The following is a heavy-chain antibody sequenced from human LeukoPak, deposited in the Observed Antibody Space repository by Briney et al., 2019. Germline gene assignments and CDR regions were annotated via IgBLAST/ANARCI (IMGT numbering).Heavy chain of an antibody. J-gene: IGHJ4*02. Sequence: PGGSLRLSCAVSGFSFSSFSMHWVRQAPGKGLMWVSRINADGSGTRYADSVGGRFTVSRDNARNTLYLQMNSLRAEDTAMYYCTRTHITADYWGQGTLVTVSS. V-gene: IGHV3-74*01. CDR2: INADGSGT. CDR3: TRTHITADY. D-gene: IGHD3-10*01. CDR1: GFSFSSFS.